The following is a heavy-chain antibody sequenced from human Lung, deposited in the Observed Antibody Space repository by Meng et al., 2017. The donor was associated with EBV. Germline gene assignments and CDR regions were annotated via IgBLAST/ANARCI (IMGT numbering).Heavy chain of an antibody. Sequence: HVQLQESGPGLVKPSDTLSLTCAVSGYSISSTNWWGWIRQPPGKGLGWIGYIYYSGSTSYNPSLKSRVTMSVDTSKNQFSLNLNSVTAVDTAVYYCARNVPGTSAYYDWGQGTLVTVSS. CDR3: ARNVPGTSAYYD. CDR1: GYSISSTNW. D-gene: IGHD3-22*01. V-gene: IGHV4-28*01. CDR2: IYYSGST. J-gene: IGHJ4*02.